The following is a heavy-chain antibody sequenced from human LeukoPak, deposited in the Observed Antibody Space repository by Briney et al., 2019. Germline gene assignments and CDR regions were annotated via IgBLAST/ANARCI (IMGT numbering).Heavy chain of an antibody. CDR3: ASAMRPSLNYYYGMDV. CDR1: GFTFSSYA. D-gene: IGHD2-2*01. CDR2: IYSGGST. Sequence: PGGSLRLSCAASGFTFSSYAMSWVRQAPGKGLEWVSVIYSGGSTYYADSVKGRFTISRDNSKNTLYLQMNSLRAEDTAVYYCASAMRPSLNYYYGMDVWGQGTTVTVSS. J-gene: IGHJ6*02. V-gene: IGHV3-66*01.